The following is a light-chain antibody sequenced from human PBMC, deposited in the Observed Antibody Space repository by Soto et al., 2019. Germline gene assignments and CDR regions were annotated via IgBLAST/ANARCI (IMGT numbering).Light chain of an antibody. CDR1: QSPSGW. J-gene: IGKJ1*01. Sequence: DIQLTQSPSTLSASVGDRVVITCRASQSPSGWLAWYQQKPGKAPKLLIYKASTFVIGVPSRFRGSGSGTEFSLNISSLQPDDFATDYCPQWIGFSWTFGQGTKVEI. CDR2: KAS. CDR3: PQWIGFSWT. V-gene: IGKV1-5*03.